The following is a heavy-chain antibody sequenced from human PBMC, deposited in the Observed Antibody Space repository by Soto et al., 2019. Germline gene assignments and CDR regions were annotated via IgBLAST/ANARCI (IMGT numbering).Heavy chain of an antibody. Sequence: QTGGSLRLSCAASGFTVSSNYMSWVRQAPGKGLEWVSVIYSGGSTYYADSVKGRFTISRDNSKNTLYLQMNSLRAEDTAVYYCARDQVDPRYYYYGMDVWGQGTTVTVSS. CDR2: IYSGGST. CDR1: GFTVSSNY. J-gene: IGHJ6*02. D-gene: IGHD3-9*01. CDR3: ARDQVDPRYYYYGMDV. V-gene: IGHV3-53*01.